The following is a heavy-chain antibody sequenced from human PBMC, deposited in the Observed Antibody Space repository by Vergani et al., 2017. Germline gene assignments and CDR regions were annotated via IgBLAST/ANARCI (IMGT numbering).Heavy chain of an antibody. CDR2: IRSKVYGGTT. V-gene: IGHV3-49*03. D-gene: IGHD2-2*01. CDR3: TRDPLVVVPAAMGYYYYYYMDV. Sequence: EVQLVESGGGLVQPGRSLRLSCTASGFTFGDYAMSWFRQAPGKGLEWVGFIRSKVYGGTTEYAASVKGRFTISRDDSKSIAYLQMNSLKTEDTAVYYCTRDPLVVVPAAMGYYYYYYMDVWGKGTTVTVSS. J-gene: IGHJ6*03. CDR1: GFTFGDYA.